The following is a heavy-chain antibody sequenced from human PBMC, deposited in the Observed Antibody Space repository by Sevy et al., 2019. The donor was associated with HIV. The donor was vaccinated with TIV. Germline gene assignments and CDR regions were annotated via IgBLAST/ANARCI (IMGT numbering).Heavy chain of an antibody. CDR2: LSFGCGEI. CDR1: GFTFSKYS. CDR3: AREGCTKPHDY. D-gene: IGHD2-8*01. V-gene: IGHV3-23*01. J-gene: IGHJ4*02. Sequence: GGSLRLSCAASGFTFSKYSMSWVRQPPGKGLEWVSTLSFGCGEINYADSVKGRFTISRDNSKSSVYLQMNNLRPEDTAVYYCAREGCTKPHDYWGPXTLVTVSS.